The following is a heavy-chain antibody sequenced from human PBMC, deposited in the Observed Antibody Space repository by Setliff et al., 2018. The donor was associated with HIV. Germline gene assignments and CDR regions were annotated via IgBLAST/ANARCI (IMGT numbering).Heavy chain of an antibody. J-gene: IGHJ4*02. V-gene: IGHV3-9*01. CDR3: ASRGYSGFHDN. Sequence: GGSLRLSCAASGFTFEDYAMQWVRQAPGKGLEWVSGISWNSGSIGYADSVKGRFTISRDNAKNSLYLQMNSLRAEDAALYYCASRGYSGFHDNWGQGTLVTVPQ. D-gene: IGHD5-12*01. CDR1: GFTFEDYA. CDR2: ISWNSGSI.